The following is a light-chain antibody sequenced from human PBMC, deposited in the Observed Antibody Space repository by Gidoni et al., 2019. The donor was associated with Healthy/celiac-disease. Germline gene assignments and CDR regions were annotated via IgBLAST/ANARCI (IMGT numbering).Light chain of an antibody. Sequence: EIVLTQSPGTLSLSPGERATLSCRASQSVSSSYLAWYQQKPGQAPRLLIYGASSRATGIPDRFSGSGSGTDFTLTISRLEPEDFAVYYCQQYGETFXXXTKVEIK. CDR1: QSVSSSY. CDR3: QQYGET. V-gene: IGKV3-20*01. CDR2: GAS. J-gene: IGKJ1*01.